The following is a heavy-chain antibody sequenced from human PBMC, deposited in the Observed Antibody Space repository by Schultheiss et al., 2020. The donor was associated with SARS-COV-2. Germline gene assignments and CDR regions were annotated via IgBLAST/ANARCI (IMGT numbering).Heavy chain of an antibody. J-gene: IGHJ4*02. Sequence: SETLSLTCTVSGGSISGNYWSWIRQPPGRGLEWIGYIYYSGSTNYNPSLKSRVTISVDTSKNQFSLKLSSVTAADTAVYYCARRGELRFFDYWGQGTLVTVSS. V-gene: IGHV4-59*12. CDR3: ARRGELRFFDY. D-gene: IGHD1-26*01. CDR1: GGSISGNY. CDR2: IYYSGST.